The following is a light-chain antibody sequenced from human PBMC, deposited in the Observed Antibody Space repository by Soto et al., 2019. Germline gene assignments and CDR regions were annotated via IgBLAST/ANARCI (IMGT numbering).Light chain of an antibody. Sequence: DIQMTQSTASLSASVGDRVTITCQASQDISNYLNWYQQKPGKAPKLLIYDASNLETGVPSRFSGSGSGTDFTFTISSLQPEDIATYYCQQYDNLPITFGQGTRLAI. CDR3: QQYDNLPIT. J-gene: IGKJ5*01. CDR2: DAS. CDR1: QDISNY. V-gene: IGKV1-33*01.